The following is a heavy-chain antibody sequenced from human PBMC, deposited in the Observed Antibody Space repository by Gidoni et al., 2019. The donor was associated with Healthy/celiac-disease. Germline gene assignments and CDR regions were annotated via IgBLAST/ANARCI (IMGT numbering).Heavy chain of an antibody. CDR3: AKDGGIVGATRFYFDY. Sequence: QVQLVESGGGVVQPGRSLRLSCAASGFTFSSYGMHWVRQAPGKGLAWVAVISYDGSNKYYADSVKGRFTISRDNSKNTLYLQMNSLRAEDTAVYYCAKDGGIVGATRFYFDYWGQGTLVTVSS. V-gene: IGHV3-30*18. CDR2: ISYDGSNK. D-gene: IGHD1-26*01. CDR1: GFTFSSYG. J-gene: IGHJ4*02.